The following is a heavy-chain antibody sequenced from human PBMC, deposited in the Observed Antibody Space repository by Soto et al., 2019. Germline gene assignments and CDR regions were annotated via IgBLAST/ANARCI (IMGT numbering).Heavy chain of an antibody. V-gene: IGHV4-39*01. J-gene: IGHJ5*01. D-gene: IGHD2-15*01. CDR1: GVSIHNSHSF. Sequence: PSETLSLTCAVSGVSIHNSHSFWAWIRQPPGKGLEFIGSVYYSGGANYNPSLKSRVTISVDTSKNQLSLRVNSVTAADTAVYYCGRVVEGATRHTDFDSWGQGTLVTAPQ. CDR3: GRVVEGATRHTDFDS. CDR2: VYYSGGA.